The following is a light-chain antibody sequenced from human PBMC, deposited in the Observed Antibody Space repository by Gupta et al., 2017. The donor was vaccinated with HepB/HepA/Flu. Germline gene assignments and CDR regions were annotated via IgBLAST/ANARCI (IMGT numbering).Light chain of an antibody. CDR1: QSISTW. CDR2: KAS. J-gene: IGKJ1*01. CDR3: QQYNNYLWT. V-gene: IGKV1-5*03. Sequence: DIQMTQSPSTLSASVGDRVTITCRANQSISTWLAWYQQKPGKAPKVLIYKASSLESGVPSRFSGSGSGTEFTLTISSLQPDDFATYYCQQYNNYLWTFGQGTKVEIK.